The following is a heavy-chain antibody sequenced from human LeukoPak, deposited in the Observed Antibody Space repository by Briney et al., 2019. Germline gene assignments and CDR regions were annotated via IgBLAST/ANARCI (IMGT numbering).Heavy chain of an antibody. CDR3: AKQLGGSSWYVFDY. J-gene: IGHJ4*02. CDR1: GFAFSSYA. D-gene: IGHD6-13*01. V-gene: IGHV3-23*01. CDR2: ISGSGGTT. Sequence: GGSLRLSCAASGFAFSSYAMSWVRQAPGKGLEWVSAISGSGGTTYYADSVKGRFTISRDNSKNTLYLQMNSLRAEDTAVYYCAKQLGGSSWYVFDYWGQGTLVTVSS.